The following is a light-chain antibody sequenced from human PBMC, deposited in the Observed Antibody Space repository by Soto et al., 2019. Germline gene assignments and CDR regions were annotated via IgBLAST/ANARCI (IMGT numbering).Light chain of an antibody. CDR1: QSLLHSNGYNY. Sequence: DIVMTQSPLSLPVTPGEPASISCRSSQSLLHSNGYNYLDWYLQKPGQSPQLLIYLGSNRASGVPDRFSRSGSGTDFTLKIRRVEAEDVGVYYCMQALQTPFTCGGGTKVDIK. V-gene: IGKV2-28*01. CDR3: MQALQTPFT. CDR2: LGS. J-gene: IGKJ4*01.